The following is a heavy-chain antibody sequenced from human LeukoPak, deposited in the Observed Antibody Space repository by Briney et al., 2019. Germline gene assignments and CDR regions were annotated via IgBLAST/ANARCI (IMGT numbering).Heavy chain of an antibody. CDR3: ARVGDDNFDY. CDR1: GGSFSDYY. Sequence: SETLSLTCAVYGGSFSDYYWSWIRQPPGKGLEWIGEINHSGSTNYNPSLKSRVTISVDTSKNQCSLKRSSVAAADTAVYYCARVGDDNFDYWGQGTLVTVSS. V-gene: IGHV4-34*01. D-gene: IGHD3-3*01. J-gene: IGHJ4*02. CDR2: INHSGST.